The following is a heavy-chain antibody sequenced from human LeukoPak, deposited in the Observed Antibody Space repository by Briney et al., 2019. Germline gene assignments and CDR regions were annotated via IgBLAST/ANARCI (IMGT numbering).Heavy chain of an antibody. Sequence: GESLKISCKGSGYSFTIYWISWVRQMPGKGLEWMGIIYPGDSDTRYSPSFQGQGTISADKSLSTAYLQWSSLKASDTAMYYCARQGYSSSWYGAFDIWGQGAMVTVSS. V-gene: IGHV5-51*01. J-gene: IGHJ3*02. CDR2: IYPGDSDT. D-gene: IGHD6-13*01. CDR1: GYSFTIYW. CDR3: ARQGYSSSWYGAFDI.